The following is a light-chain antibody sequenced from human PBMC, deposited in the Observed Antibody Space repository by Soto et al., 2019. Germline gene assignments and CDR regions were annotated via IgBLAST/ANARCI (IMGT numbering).Light chain of an antibody. J-gene: IGKJ5*01. Sequence: EIVLTQSPATLSLSPGERDTLSCRASQSVSSYLAWYQQKPGQAPRLLIYDASNRATGIPARFSGSGSGTDFTLTISSLEPEDFAVYYCQQYGSSPYTFGLGTRLEIK. CDR1: QSVSSY. CDR2: DAS. CDR3: QQYGSSPYT. V-gene: IGKV3-11*01.